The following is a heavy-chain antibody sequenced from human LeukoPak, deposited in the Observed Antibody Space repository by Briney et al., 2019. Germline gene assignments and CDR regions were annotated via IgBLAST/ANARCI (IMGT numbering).Heavy chain of an antibody. CDR3: ARESDILTGYFRPFDY. D-gene: IGHD3-9*01. CDR1: GGTFSSYA. V-gene: IGHV1-2*02. CDR2: INPNSGGT. Sequence: ASVKVSCKASGGTFSSYAISWVRQAPGQGLEWMGWINPNSGGTNYAQKFQGRVTMTRDTSISTAYMELSRLRSDDTAVYYCARESDILTGYFRPFDYWGQGTLVTVSS. J-gene: IGHJ4*02.